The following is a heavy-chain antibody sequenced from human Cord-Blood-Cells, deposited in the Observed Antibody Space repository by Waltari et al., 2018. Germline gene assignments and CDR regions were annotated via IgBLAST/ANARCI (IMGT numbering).Heavy chain of an antibody. CDR3: ARVVVVAATRAFDI. Sequence: QVQLQESGPGLVKPSETLSLTCTVPGGSISSYYWSWFRQPPGKGLEWIGYIYYSGSTNYNPSLKSRVTISVDTSKNQFSLKLSSVTAADTAVYYCARVVVVAATRAFDIWGQGTMVTVSS. CDR1: GGSISSYY. D-gene: IGHD2-15*01. V-gene: IGHV4-59*01. J-gene: IGHJ3*02. CDR2: IYYSGST.